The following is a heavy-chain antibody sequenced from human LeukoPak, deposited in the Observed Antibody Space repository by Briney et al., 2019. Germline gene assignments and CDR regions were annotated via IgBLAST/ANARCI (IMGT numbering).Heavy chain of an antibody. J-gene: IGHJ4*02. V-gene: IGHV3-23*01. Sequence: GGSLRLSCAASGFSIMNSAMNWVRQAPGKGLEWVSAINGTAIDTDYADSVKGRFTISRDYSKNTLYLQMNSLRAEDTAVYFCARATPGVNSFDSSGIDYWAQGTLVTVSS. CDR3: ARATPGVNSFDSSGIDY. D-gene: IGHD3-22*01. CDR2: INGTAIDT. CDR1: GFSIMNSA.